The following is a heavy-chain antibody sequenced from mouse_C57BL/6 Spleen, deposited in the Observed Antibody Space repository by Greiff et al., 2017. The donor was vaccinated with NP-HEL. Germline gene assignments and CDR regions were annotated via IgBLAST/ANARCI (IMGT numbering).Heavy chain of an antibody. D-gene: IGHD2-4*01. CDR2: IWSDGST. V-gene: IGHV2-6*03. CDR3: ARRCDYDNYYAMDY. J-gene: IGHJ4*01. CDR1: GFSLSSYG. Sequence: QVQLKESGPGLVAPSQSLSITCTVSGFSLSSYGVHWVRQPPGKGLEWLVVIWSDGSTTFNSALKSRLSISKDNSKGQVFLKVNSHQTADTAMYYCARRCDYDNYYAMDYWGQGTSVTVSS.